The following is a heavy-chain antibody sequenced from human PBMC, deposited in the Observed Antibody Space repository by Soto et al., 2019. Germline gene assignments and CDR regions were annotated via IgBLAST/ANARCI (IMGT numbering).Heavy chain of an antibody. CDR2: IYYSGST. J-gene: IGHJ3*02. V-gene: IGHV4-61*01. Sequence: QVQLQESGPGLVKPSETLSLTCTVSGGSVSSGSYYWSWIRQPPGKGLEWIGYIYYSGSTNYNPFLETRVTISVDPSKIQFSLELSVVTAAYMAVYYWATCFRGGVRYGAFDIVGQGKIVTVSS. D-gene: IGHD2-21*01. CDR3: ATCFRGGVRYGAFDI. CDR1: GGSVSSGSYY.